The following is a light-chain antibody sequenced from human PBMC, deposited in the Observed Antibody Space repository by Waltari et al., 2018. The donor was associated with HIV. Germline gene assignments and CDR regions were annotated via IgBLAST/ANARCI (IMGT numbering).Light chain of an antibody. CDR1: HSDIGTYTL. CDR3: SSYTTTTGRV. J-gene: IGLJ1*01. V-gene: IGLV2-18*02. CDR2: DVD. Sequence: QSALTQPLAVSGSPGQSVPISCTGTHSDIGTYTLVSLSHQTPDTAPTLMIYDVDSRRSGVPDRFSGAKSGNTAFLTIAGLQAEDEGDYYCSSYTTTTGRVFGTGTKVTVL.